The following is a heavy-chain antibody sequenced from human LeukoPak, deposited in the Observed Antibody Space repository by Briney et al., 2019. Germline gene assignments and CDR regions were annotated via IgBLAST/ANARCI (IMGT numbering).Heavy chain of an antibody. CDR2: ISGSGGST. J-gene: IGHJ6*03. V-gene: IGHV3-23*01. CDR3: AKGGEQRWLHDCYYYMDV. Sequence: PGGSLRLSCAASGFTFSSYAMSWVRQAPGKGLEWVSAISGSGGSTYYADSVKGRFTISRDNSKNTLYLQMNSLRAEDTAVYYCAKGGEQRWLHDCYYYMDVWGKGTTVTVSS. CDR1: GFTFSSYA. D-gene: IGHD5-24*01.